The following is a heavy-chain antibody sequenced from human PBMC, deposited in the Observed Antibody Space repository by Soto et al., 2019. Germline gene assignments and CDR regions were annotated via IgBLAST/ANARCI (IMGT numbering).Heavy chain of an antibody. CDR3: ARDAGYCPSTWCYYFNS. Sequence: ASVKVSCKDSGYTFTGYYIHWVRQAPGQGLEWMGWISPDSGGTNYAQKFQGRVTMTRDTSITTAYMELSSLRSDDTAVYFCARDAGYCPSTWCYYFNSWGHAIQVTVSS. D-gene: IGHD2-2*01. V-gene: IGHV1-2*02. CDR1: GYTFTGYY. J-gene: IGHJ4*01. CDR2: ISPDSGGT.